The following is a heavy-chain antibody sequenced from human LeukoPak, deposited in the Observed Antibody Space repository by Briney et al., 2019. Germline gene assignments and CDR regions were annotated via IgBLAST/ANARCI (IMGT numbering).Heavy chain of an antibody. D-gene: IGHD3-9*01. Sequence: GGSLRLSCAASGFTFSSYSMNWVRQAPGKGLEWVSYISSSSSPIYYADSVKGRFTISRDNAKNTLYLQMSSLRDEDTAVYYCARGMGLILTGHYYFDYWGQGTLVTVSS. CDR1: GFTFSSYS. CDR3: ARGMGLILTGHYYFDY. CDR2: ISSSSSPI. J-gene: IGHJ4*02. V-gene: IGHV3-48*02.